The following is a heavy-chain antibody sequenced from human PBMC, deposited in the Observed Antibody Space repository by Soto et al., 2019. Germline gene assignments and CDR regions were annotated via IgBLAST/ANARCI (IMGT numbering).Heavy chain of an antibody. J-gene: IGHJ6*03. CDR3: AAGINIWGSYRPAYYYYYMDV. CDR1: GFTFSSYG. D-gene: IGHD3-16*02. Sequence: QVQLVESGGGVVQPGRSLRLSCAASGFTFSSYGMHWVRQAPGKGLEWVAVISYDGSNKYYADSVKGRFTISRDNSKNTLYLQMNSLRAEDTAVYYCAAGINIWGSYRPAYYYYYMDVWGKGTTVTVSS. CDR2: ISYDGSNK. V-gene: IGHV3-30*03.